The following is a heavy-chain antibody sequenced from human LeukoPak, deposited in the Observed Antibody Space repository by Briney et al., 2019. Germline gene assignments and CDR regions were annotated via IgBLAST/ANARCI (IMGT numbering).Heavy chain of an antibody. CDR2: IKQDGSEK. CDR1: GFTFSSYW. D-gene: IGHD1-26*01. J-gene: IGHJ4*02. V-gene: IGHV3-7*01. CDR3: ARLVYSGSYSLDY. Sequence: GGSLRLSCAASGFTFSSYWMSWVRQAPGKGLEWVANIKQDGSEKYYVGSVKGRFTISRDNAKNSLYLQMNSLRAEDTAVYYCARLVYSGSYSLDYWGQGTLVTVSS.